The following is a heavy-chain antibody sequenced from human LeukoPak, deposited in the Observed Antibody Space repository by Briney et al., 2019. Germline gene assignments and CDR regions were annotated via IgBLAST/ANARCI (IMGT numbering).Heavy chain of an antibody. CDR2: IIPIFGTA. V-gene: IGHV1-69*13. CDR1: GGTFSSYA. D-gene: IGHD2-2*01. CDR3: ARGGNQLLFSNWFDP. Sequence: SVKVSCTASGGTFSSYAISWVRQAPGQGLEWMGGIIPIFGTANYAQKFQGRVTITADESTSTAYMELSSLRSEDTAVYYCARGGNQLLFSNWFDPWGQGTLVTVSS. J-gene: IGHJ5*02.